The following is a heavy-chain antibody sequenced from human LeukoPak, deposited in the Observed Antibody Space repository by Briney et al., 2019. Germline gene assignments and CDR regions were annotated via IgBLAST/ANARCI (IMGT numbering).Heavy chain of an antibody. D-gene: IGHD3-22*01. V-gene: IGHV3-23*01. CDR3: AKDQGRYYDSSGYYPFDY. Sequence: GGSLGLSCAASGFTFSSYAMSWVRQAPGKGLEWVSAISGSGGSTYYADSVKGRFTISRDNSKNTLYLQMNSLRAEDTAVYYCAKDQGRYYDSSGYYPFDYWGQGTLVTVSS. CDR1: GFTFSSYA. J-gene: IGHJ4*02. CDR2: ISGSGGST.